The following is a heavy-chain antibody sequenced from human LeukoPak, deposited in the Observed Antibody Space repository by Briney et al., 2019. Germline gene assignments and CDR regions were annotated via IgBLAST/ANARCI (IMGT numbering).Heavy chain of an antibody. CDR2: TSYDGSNQ. Sequence: GGSLRLSCAASGFTFTNYGMHWVRQDPGKGLEWLGITSYDGSNQDYADSVKGRFTISRDNSRNTLYLQLNSLRGEDTAVYYCARDYGSRLTKGYYLDYWGQGTLVTVSS. J-gene: IGHJ4*02. CDR3: ARDYGSRLTKGYYLDY. CDR1: GFTFTNYG. V-gene: IGHV3-30*19. D-gene: IGHD3-10*01.